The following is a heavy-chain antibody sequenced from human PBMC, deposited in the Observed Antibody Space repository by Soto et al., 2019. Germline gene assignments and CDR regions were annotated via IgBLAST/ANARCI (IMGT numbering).Heavy chain of an antibody. V-gene: IGHV3-23*01. CDR2: ISGSSGST. CDR1: GFTFSSYA. D-gene: IGHD5-18*01. J-gene: IGHJ5*02. CDR3: AKDPWIQLWPSTSWFDP. Sequence: PGESLRLSCAASGFTFSSYAMSWVRQAPGKGLEWVSAISGSSGSTYYADSVKGRFTISRDNSKNTLYLQMNSLRAEDTAVYYCAKDPWIQLWPSTSWFDPWGQGTLVTVSS.